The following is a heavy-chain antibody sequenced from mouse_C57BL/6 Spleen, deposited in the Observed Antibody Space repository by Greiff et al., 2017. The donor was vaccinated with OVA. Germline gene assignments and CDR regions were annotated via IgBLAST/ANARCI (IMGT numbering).Heavy chain of an antibody. CDR3: ERHDYGSSYVFMDY. J-gene: IGHJ4*01. CDR2: FYPGSGSI. CDR1: GYTFTEYT. D-gene: IGHD1-1*01. V-gene: IGHV1-62-2*01. Sequence: QVQLQQSGAELVKPGASVKLSCTASGYTFTEYTIHWVKQRPGQGLEWIGWFYPGSGSIKYNEKFKDKATLPADKSSSTVSMALSRMTSEDSAVNFCERHDYGSSYVFMDYWGQGTSVTVSS.